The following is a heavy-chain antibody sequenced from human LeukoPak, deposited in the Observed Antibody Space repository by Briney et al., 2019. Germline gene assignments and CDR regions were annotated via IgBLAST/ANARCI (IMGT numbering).Heavy chain of an antibody. J-gene: IGHJ3*01. V-gene: IGHV3-74*01. Sequence: GGSLRLSCAASGFTFSSSWMHWVRQAPGKGLVWVSRINTDGSSTSYADSVKGRFTISRDNSKNTLYLQMNTLRAEDTAVYYCAKSWDAFDFWGQGTMVTVSS. CDR2: INTDGSST. D-gene: IGHD3-10*01. CDR1: GFTFSSSW. CDR3: AKSWDAFDF.